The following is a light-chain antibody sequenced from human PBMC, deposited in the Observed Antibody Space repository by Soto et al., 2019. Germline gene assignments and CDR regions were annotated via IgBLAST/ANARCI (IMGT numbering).Light chain of an antibody. CDR2: EAS. V-gene: IGKV1-5*03. J-gene: IGKJ1*01. Sequence: DIQMTQSPSTLSASVGDRVTITCRASQSISDLLAWYQQKPGKAPKLLIYEASSLKSGVPSRFSGSGSGTEYTLTISSLQPDDFATYYCQQYTGYWTFGQGTKVEIK. CDR1: QSISDL. CDR3: QQYTGYWT.